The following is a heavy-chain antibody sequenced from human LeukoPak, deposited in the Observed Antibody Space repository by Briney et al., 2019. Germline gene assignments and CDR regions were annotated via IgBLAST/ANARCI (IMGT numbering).Heavy chain of an antibody. D-gene: IGHD1-1*01. CDR2: ISLDGNNE. J-gene: IGHJ4*01. CDR1: GFTFRNYY. Sequence: GGSLRLSCAASGFTFRNYYMYWVRQAPGTGLEWVAVISLDGNNEYYADSVKGRFSLSRDNSMNTLYLQLNSLRTADTAMYYCARDLSGHWTYDYWGQGTLVTVSS. CDR3: ARDLSGHWTYDY. V-gene: IGHV3-30-3*01.